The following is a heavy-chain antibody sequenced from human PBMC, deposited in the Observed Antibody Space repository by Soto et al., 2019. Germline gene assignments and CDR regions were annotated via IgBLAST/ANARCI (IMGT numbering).Heavy chain of an antibody. D-gene: IGHD1-20*01. Sequence: SETLSLTCTVSGGSISSYYGSWIRQPPGKGLEWIGYIYYSGSTNYNPSLKSRVTISVDTSKNQFSLKLSSVTAADTAVYYCARRITGTGDAFDIWGQGTMVTVS. CDR3: ARRITGTGDAFDI. V-gene: IGHV4-59*08. J-gene: IGHJ3*02. CDR1: GGSISSYY. CDR2: IYYSGST.